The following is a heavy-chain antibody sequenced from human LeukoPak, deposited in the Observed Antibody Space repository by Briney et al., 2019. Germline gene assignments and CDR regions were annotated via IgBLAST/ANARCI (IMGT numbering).Heavy chain of an antibody. CDR2: INPSGGST. CDR1: GYTFTNYY. CDR3: ARVVPGPFNRFEP. Sequence: ASVKVSCKASGYTFTNYYIHWVRQAPGQGLECMGIINPSGGSTSYAQKFQGRVTMTRDMPTSTVYMELSSLRSDDTAVYFRARVVPGPFNRFEPWGQGTLVTVSS. D-gene: IGHD2-8*02. V-gene: IGHV1-46*01. J-gene: IGHJ5*02.